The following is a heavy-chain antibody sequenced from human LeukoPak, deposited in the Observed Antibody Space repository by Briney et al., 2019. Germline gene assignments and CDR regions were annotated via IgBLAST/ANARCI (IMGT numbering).Heavy chain of an antibody. CDR1: GGSISSGGYY. CDR2: IYHSGST. D-gene: IGHD2-2*01. J-gene: IGHJ6*03. CDR3: ARVDIVVVPAAYYYYMDV. Sequence: PSETLSLTCTVSGGSISSGGYYWSWIRQPPGKGLEWIGYIYHSGSTYYNPSLKSRVTISVDRSKNQFSLKLSSVTAADTAVYYCARVDIVVVPAAYYYYMDVWGKGTTVTVSS. V-gene: IGHV4-30-2*01.